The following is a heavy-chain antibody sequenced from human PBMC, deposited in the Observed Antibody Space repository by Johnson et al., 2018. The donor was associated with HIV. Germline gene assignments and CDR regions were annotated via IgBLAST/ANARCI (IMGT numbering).Heavy chain of an antibody. CDR1: GFTFSSYA. D-gene: IGHD6-6*01. CDR2: ISGSGGST. J-gene: IGHJ3*02. V-gene: IGHV3-23*04. Sequence: VQLVESGGGLVQPGGSLRLSCAASGFTFSSYAMSWVRQAPGKGLEWVSAISGSGGSTYSADSVKGRFTISRDNSKNTRYLQMNSLRAEDTAVYYCATAARLFDAFDIWGQGTMVTVSS. CDR3: ATAARLFDAFDI.